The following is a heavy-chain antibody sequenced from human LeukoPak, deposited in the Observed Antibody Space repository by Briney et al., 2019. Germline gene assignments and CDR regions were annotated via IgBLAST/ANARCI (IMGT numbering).Heavy chain of an antibody. CDR2: IYHSGST. D-gene: IGHD3-10*01. CDR1: GGSISSGGYY. J-gene: IGHJ4*02. V-gene: IGHV4-30-2*01. CDR3: ARDYYGSGSDFDY. Sequence: PSETLSLTCTVSGGSISSGGYYWSWIRRPPGKGLEWIGYIYHSGSTYYNPSLKSRVTISVDRSKNQFSLKLSSVTAADTAVYYCARDYYGSGSDFDYWGQGTLVTVSS.